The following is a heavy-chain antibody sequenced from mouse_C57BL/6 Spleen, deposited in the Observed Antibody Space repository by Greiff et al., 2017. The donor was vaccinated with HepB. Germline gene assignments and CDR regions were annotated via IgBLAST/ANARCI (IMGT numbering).Heavy chain of an antibody. V-gene: IGHV1-50*01. J-gene: IGHJ4*01. Sequence: QVQLQQSGAELVKPGASVKLSCKASGYTFTSYWMQWVKQRPGQGLEWIGEIDPSDSYTNYTQKFKGKATLTVDTSSSTAYMQLSSLTSEDSAVYYGARSGGILDYWGQGTSVTVSS. CDR1: GYTFTSYW. CDR2: IDPSDSYT. CDR3: ARSGGILDY.